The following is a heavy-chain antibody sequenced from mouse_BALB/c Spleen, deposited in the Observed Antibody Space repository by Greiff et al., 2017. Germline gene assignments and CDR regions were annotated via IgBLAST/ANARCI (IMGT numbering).Heavy chain of an antibody. D-gene: IGHD1-1*01. CDR2: ISYSGST. CDR1: GYSITSDYA. J-gene: IGHJ2*01. CDR3: ASLLRYFDY. V-gene: IGHV3-2*02. Sequence: LMESGPGLVKPSQSLSLTCTVTGYSITSDYAWNWIRQFPGNKLEWMGYISYSGSTSYNPSLKSRISITRDTSKNQFFLQLNSVTTEDTATYYCASLLRYFDYWGQGTTLTVSS.